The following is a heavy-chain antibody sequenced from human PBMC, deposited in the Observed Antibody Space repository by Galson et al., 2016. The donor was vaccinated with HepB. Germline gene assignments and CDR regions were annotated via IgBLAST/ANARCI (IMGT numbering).Heavy chain of an antibody. J-gene: IGHJ4*02. CDR1: GFTVSNNY. CDR3: TCGRSPGAY. Sequence: SLRLSCAASGFTVSNNYMSWVRQAPGKGLEWVSLIYSGGSTSYADSVKGRFTISRDHFKKTLYLQMNSLRAEDTAVYFCTCGRSPGAYWGQGTLVTVSS. D-gene: IGHD3-16*02. CDR2: IYSGGST. V-gene: IGHV3-53*01.